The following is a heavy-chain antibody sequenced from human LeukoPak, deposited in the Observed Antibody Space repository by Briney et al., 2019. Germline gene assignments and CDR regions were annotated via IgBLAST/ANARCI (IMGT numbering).Heavy chain of an antibody. J-gene: IGHJ3*02. CDR3: ALGARGAFHI. D-gene: IGHD3-16*01. CDR1: GGSISSYY. Sequence: PSETLSLTCTVSGGSISSYYWSWSRQRPGKGLEWIGYIYYSGSTTYNPSLKSRVTISVATSKNQFSLKPSSVTAADPAVYYCALGARGAFHIWGQGTIVTVSS. V-gene: IGHV4-59*01. CDR2: IYYSGST.